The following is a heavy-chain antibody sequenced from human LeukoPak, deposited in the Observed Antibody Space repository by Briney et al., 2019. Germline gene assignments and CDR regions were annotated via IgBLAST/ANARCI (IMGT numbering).Heavy chain of an antibody. J-gene: IGHJ4*02. CDR2: ISSGSSTI. CDR3: ARDQTGRGYCSGISCYYFDY. Sequence: GGSLRPSCAASGLTFSSYNMNWVRQAPGKGLEWISYISSGSSTIYYADSVKGRFTISRDNAKNSLYLQMNSLRAEDTAVYYCARDQTGRGYCSGISCYYFDYWGQGTLVTVSS. V-gene: IGHV3-48*01. D-gene: IGHD2-2*03. CDR1: GLTFSSYN.